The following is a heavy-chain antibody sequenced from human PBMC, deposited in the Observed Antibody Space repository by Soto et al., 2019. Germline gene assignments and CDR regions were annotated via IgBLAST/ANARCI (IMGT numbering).Heavy chain of an antibody. CDR2: IIPIFGTA. Sequence: ASVKVSCKASGGTFSSYAISWVRQAPGQGLEWMGGIIPIFGTANYAQKFQGRVTITADESTSTAYMELSSLRSEDTAVYYCARHGSSGLNGKTHYYYYYGMDVWGQGTTVTVSS. CDR3: ARHGSSGLNGKTHYYYYYGMDV. CDR1: GGTFSSYA. V-gene: IGHV1-69*13. J-gene: IGHJ6*02. D-gene: IGHD6-19*01.